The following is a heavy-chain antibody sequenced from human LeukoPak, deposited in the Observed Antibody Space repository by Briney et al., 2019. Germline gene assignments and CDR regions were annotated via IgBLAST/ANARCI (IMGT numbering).Heavy chain of an antibody. V-gene: IGHV4-59*01. D-gene: IGHD3-10*01. CDR1: GASISNYY. J-gene: IGHJ4*02. CDR2: YYYGGST. Sequence: SETLSLTCTVSGASISNYYWTWIRQPPGKGLEWIGYYYYGGSTEYNPSLKSRVTISVDTFKNQFSLKLSSVTAADPAVYYCASRYGSGSYGFDFWGQGTLVTVSS. CDR3: ASRYGSGSYGFDF.